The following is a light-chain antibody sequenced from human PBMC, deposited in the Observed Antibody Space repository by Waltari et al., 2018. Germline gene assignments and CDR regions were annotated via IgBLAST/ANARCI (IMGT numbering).Light chain of an antibody. CDR3: QQANSFPYT. Sequence: DIQMTQPPSPVSASVGDRVTITCRASQDISSWLAWYQQKPGKPPELLIHSSSTLHFGVPSRFGGSRSGTEFSLTITGLQPDDSATYFCQQANSFPYTYGQGTKLDI. CDR2: SSS. CDR1: QDISSW. V-gene: IGKV1D-12*01. J-gene: IGKJ2*01.